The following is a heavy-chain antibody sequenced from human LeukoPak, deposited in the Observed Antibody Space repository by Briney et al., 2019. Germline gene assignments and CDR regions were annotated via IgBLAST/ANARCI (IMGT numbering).Heavy chain of an antibody. V-gene: IGHV3-7*01. Sequence: GGSLRPSCEASGFIFRMSWVRQAPGKGLEWVANIRYDGSEKNYVDSVKGRFTISRDNAKNSLYLQMNSLRAEDTAVYYCARDRIEQQRTLGRSSNYYSYYYMDVWGKGTTVTVSS. CDR1: GFIFR. J-gene: IGHJ6*03. D-gene: IGHD6-13*01. CDR3: ARDRIEQQRTLGRSSNYYSYYYMDV. CDR2: IRYDGSEK.